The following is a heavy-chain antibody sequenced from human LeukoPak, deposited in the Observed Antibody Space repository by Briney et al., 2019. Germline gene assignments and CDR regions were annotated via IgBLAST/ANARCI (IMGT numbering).Heavy chain of an antibody. D-gene: IGHD6-19*01. V-gene: IGHV1-18*01. CDR1: GYSLTNYG. J-gene: IGHJ6*03. CDR2: ISVYNGNT. CDR3: ARLAVAAPIYYYYYMDV. Sequence: ASVKVSCKVFGYSLTNYGISWVRQAPGQGLEWMGWISVYNGNTNYTQKFQGRVTLTTDTSSSTAYMELRSLRSDDTAVYYCARLAVAAPIYYYYYMDVWGKGTTVTVSS.